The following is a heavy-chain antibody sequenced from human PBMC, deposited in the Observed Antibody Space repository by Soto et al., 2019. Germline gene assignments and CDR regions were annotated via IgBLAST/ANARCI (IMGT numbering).Heavy chain of an antibody. CDR2: MFYGGST. Sequence: ASGTLSLTCTVSGGSIPDNYWSLVRQPPGKGLEWIGRMFYGGSTNYNPSLMSRLTISGDTSKNHLSLRLSSVTAADTAVYYCARHGEYSGYDDAWFDPWGQGLLVTVSS. D-gene: IGHD5-12*01. V-gene: IGHV4-59*08. CDR1: GGSIPDNY. J-gene: IGHJ5*02. CDR3: ARHGEYSGYDDAWFDP.